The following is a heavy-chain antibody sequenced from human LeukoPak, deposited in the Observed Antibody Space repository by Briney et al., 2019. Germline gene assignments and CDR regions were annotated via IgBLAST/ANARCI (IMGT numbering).Heavy chain of an antibody. Sequence: GASVKVSCKASGYTFTGYFMHWVRQAPGQGLEWMGWITPNTGGTNYAQRFQGRVTMTRDTSISTVYMDLSRLRSDDTAVYYCARNSWFDPWGQGTLVTVSS. V-gene: IGHV1-2*02. CDR1: GYTFTGYF. CDR3: ARNSWFDP. J-gene: IGHJ5*02. D-gene: IGHD1-7*01. CDR2: ITPNTGGT.